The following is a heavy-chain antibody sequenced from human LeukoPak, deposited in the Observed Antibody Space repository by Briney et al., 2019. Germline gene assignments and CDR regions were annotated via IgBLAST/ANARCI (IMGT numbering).Heavy chain of an antibody. V-gene: IGHV1-8*01. Sequence: ASVKVSCKASGYTFTSYDINWVRQATGQGLEWMGWMNPNSGNTGYAQKFQGRVTMTRNTSISTAYMELSSLRSEDTAVYYCARPPPSSSWYVYWGQGTLVTVSS. CDR1: GYTFTSYD. J-gene: IGHJ4*02. CDR2: MNPNSGNT. CDR3: ARPPPSSSWYVY. D-gene: IGHD6-13*01.